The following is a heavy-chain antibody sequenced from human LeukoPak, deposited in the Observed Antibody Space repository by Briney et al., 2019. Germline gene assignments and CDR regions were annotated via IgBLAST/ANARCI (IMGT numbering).Heavy chain of an antibody. CDR3: ARKVPAVPFDY. CDR1: GYTFTSYY. CDR2: INPSGGST. J-gene: IGHJ4*02. D-gene: IGHD2-2*01. Sequence: ASVKVSCKASGYTFTSYYMHWVRQAPGQGLEWMGIINPSGGSTSYAQKFQGRVTMTRDTSTSTVYMELSSLRSEDTAMYYCARKVPAVPFDYWGQGTLVTVSS. V-gene: IGHV1-46*01.